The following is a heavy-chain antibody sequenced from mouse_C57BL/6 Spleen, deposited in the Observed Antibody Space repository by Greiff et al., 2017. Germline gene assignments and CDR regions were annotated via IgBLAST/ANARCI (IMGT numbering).Heavy chain of an antibody. D-gene: IGHD4-1*01. J-gene: IGHJ3*01. CDR2: INSDGGST. Sequence: DVKLVESGGGLVQPGESLKLSCESNEYEFPSHDMSWVRKTPEKRLELVAAINSDGGSTYYPDTMERRFIISRDNTKKTLYLQMSSLRSEDTAVYYCARHDWDGAWFAYWGQGTLVTVSA. V-gene: IGHV5-2*03. CDR1: EYEFPSHD. CDR3: ARHDWDGAWFAY.